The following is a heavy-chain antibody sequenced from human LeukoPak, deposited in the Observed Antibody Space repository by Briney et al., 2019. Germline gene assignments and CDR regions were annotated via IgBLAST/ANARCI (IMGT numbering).Heavy chain of an antibody. J-gene: IGHJ4*02. V-gene: IGHV1-69*04. CDR3: AREGGYYYDSSGYYDY. CDR1: GGTFSSYA. Sequence: VASVKVSCKASGGTFSSYAISWVRQAPGQGLEWMGRITPIFGIANYAQKFQGRVTITADKSTSTAYMELSSLRSEDTAVYYCAREGGYYYDSSGYYDYWGQGTLVTVSS. D-gene: IGHD3-22*01. CDR2: ITPIFGIA.